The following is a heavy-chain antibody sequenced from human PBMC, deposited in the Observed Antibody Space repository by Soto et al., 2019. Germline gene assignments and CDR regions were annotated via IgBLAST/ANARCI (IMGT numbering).Heavy chain of an antibody. V-gene: IGHV3-23*01. J-gene: IGHJ4*02. Sequence: EVQVLESGGGLVQPGGSLRLSCAASGFTFRTYAMSWVRQAPGKGLEWVSVISGSGGSTYYADSVKGRFTISRDNSKNTLYLQMNSLRAEDTAVYYCAKDQSSLWFGEFFDYWGQGTLVTVSS. CDR3: AKDQSSLWFGEFFDY. D-gene: IGHD3-10*01. CDR1: GFTFRTYA. CDR2: ISGSGGST.